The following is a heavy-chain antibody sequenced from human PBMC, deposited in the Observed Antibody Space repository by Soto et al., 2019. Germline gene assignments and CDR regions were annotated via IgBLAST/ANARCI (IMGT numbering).Heavy chain of an antibody. CDR1: GASIRNYY. Sequence: QVHLQESGPGLVKPSETLSLTCTVSGASIRNYYWSWIRQPPGKGLEWIGFRYYSGSTNYNPSLNSRVTMSVDTSKNQFSLKLTSVTAADTAVYYCARDQNGSPHFDYWGQGILVTVSS. CDR3: ARDQNGSPHFDY. V-gene: IGHV4-59*01. CDR2: RYYSGST. J-gene: IGHJ4*02. D-gene: IGHD1-26*01.